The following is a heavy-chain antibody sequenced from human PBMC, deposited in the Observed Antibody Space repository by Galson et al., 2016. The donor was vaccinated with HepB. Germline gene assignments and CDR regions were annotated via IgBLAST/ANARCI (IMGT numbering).Heavy chain of an antibody. J-gene: IGHJ3*02. CDR1: GGSISSGGYS. V-gene: IGHV4-30-2*01. CDR3: AIADSSSRSHDAFDI. Sequence: TLSLTCAVSGGSISSGGYSWSWIRQPPGKGLEWIGYIYHSGSTYYNPSLKSRVTISVDRSKNQFSLKLSSVTAADTAVYYCAIADSSSRSHDAFDIWGQGTMVTVSS. D-gene: IGHD6-13*01. CDR2: IYHSGST.